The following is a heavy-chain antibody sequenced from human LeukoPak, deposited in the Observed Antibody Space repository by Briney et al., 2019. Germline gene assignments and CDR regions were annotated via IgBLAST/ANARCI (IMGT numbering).Heavy chain of an antibody. J-gene: IGHJ6*03. D-gene: IGHD2-2*01. CDR1: GGSFSGYY. CDR3: ARRPSYCSSTSCYAGYYYYYYYMDV. Sequence: SETLSLTCAVYGGSFSGYYWSWIRQPPGKGLEWIGEINHSGSTHYNPSLKSRVTISVDTPKNQFSLKLSSVTAADTAVYYCARRPSYCSSTSCYAGYYYYYYYMDVWGKGTTVTISS. CDR2: INHSGST. V-gene: IGHV4-34*01.